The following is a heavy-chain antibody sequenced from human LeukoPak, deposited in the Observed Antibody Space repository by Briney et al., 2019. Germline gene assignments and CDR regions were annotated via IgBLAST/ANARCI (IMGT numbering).Heavy chain of an antibody. V-gene: IGHV3-23*01. D-gene: IGHD3-3*01. Sequence: GGSLRLSCAASGFTFSSNDMSWVRQAPGKGLEWVSGISGTDGSRSYADSVKGRFTISRDNSKNTLYLQMNSLRAEDTAVYYCARDLRAFGDFWSGYYTASVYYYYGMDVWGQGTTVTVSS. CDR3: ARDLRAFGDFWSGYYTASVYYYYGMDV. CDR2: ISGTDGSR. CDR1: GFTFSSND. J-gene: IGHJ6*02.